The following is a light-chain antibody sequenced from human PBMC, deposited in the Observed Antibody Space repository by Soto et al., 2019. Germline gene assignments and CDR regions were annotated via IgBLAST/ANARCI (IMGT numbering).Light chain of an antibody. J-gene: IGKJ1*01. V-gene: IGKV3-11*01. Sequence: EIVLTQSPATLSLSPGERATLSCRASQSVSSYLAWYQQKPGQAPRLLIYDASNRATGVPARFSGSMSGTDSTLTISDLEPADFGLYYCQQRLNWPPGFGQGTKVDIK. CDR1: QSVSSY. CDR3: QQRLNWPPG. CDR2: DAS.